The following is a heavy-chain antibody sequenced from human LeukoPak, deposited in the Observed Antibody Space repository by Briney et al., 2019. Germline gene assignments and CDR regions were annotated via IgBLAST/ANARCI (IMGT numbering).Heavy chain of an antibody. V-gene: IGHV3-11*06. CDR2: ISGSSSHT. CDR3: ARFELDSGGYASNFDS. Sequence: GGSLRLSCVVSGFTFSDYYMNWIRQAPGKGLEWLSYISGSSSHTLYADSVRGRFTISRDNTKNSLYLQMNTLRAEDTAVYYCARFELDSGGYASNFDSWGQGTLVTVSS. J-gene: IGHJ4*02. D-gene: IGHD3-22*01. CDR1: GFTFSDYY.